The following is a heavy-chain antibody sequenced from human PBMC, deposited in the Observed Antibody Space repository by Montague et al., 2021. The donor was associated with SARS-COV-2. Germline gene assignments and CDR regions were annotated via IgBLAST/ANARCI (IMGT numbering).Heavy chain of an antibody. CDR3: ARRRNPDY. J-gene: IGHJ4*01. Sequence: SEILSLTCTVSGFSITSSLYYWGWIRQPPGKGLEWIGSFFYGGFTYYNPSLKSRVTISADTSKNQFSLRLTSVTAADTAVYYCARRRNPDYWGHGTLVTVSS. D-gene: IGHD1-14*01. V-gene: IGHV4-39*01. CDR1: GFSITSSLYY. CDR2: FFYGGFT.